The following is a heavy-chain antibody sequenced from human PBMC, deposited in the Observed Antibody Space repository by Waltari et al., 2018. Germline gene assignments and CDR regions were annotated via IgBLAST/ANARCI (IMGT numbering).Heavy chain of an antibody. CDR1: GGSISSHY. CDR2: IYYSGST. CDR3: ARGGGTTYDILTGYEDY. Sequence: QVQLQESGPGLVKPSETLSLTCTVSGGSISSHYWSWIRQPPGKGLEWIGYIYYSGSTNSNPSLKSRVTISVDTSKNQFSLKLSSVTAADTAVYYCARGGGTTYDILTGYEDYWGQGTLVTVSS. D-gene: IGHD3-9*01. J-gene: IGHJ4*02. V-gene: IGHV4-59*11.